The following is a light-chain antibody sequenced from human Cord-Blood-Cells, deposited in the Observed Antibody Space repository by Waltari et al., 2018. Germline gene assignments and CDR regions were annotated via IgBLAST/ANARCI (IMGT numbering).Light chain of an antibody. J-gene: IGKJ1*01. CDR2: AAS. V-gene: IGKV1-39*01. CDR1: QSISSY. CDR3: QQSYSTPPT. Sequence: IQMTPSPSSLSASVGDRVTITCRASQSISSYVNWYQQKPGKAPKLLIYAASSLQSGVPSRFSGSGSGTDFTLTISSLQPEDFATYYCQQSYSTPPTFGQGTKVEIK.